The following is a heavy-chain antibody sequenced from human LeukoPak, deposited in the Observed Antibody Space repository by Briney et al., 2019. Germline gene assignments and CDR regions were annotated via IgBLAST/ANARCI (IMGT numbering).Heavy chain of an antibody. CDR3: ASTTAGFDY. CDR2: IKQDGSEK. Sequence: GGALRLSCAASGFTLSSYWMSWVRQASGNGLEWVANIKQDGSEKYYVDSVKGRFTISRDNAKNSLYLQMNSLRAEDTAVYYCASTTAGFDYWGQGTLVTVSS. CDR1: GFTLSSYW. J-gene: IGHJ4*02. V-gene: IGHV3-7*01. D-gene: IGHD6-13*01.